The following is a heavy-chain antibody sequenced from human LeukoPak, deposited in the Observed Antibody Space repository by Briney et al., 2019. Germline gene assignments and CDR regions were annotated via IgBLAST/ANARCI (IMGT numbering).Heavy chain of an antibody. CDR1: GFTFSSYA. CDR2: ISGSGGST. CDR3: AKDPRSSYPLAAAGTETDY. Sequence: PGGSLRLSCAASGFTFSSYAMSWVRQAPGKGLEWVSAISGSGGSTYYADSVKGRFTISRDNSKNTLYLQMNSLRAEDTAVYYCAKDPRSSYPLAAAGTETDYWGQGTLVTVSS. V-gene: IGHV3-23*01. J-gene: IGHJ4*02. D-gene: IGHD6-13*01.